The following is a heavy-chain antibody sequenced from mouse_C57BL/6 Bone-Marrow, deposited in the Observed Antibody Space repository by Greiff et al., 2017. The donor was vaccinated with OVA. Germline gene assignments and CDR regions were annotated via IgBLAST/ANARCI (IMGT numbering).Heavy chain of an antibody. Sequence: QVQLQQSGAELVRPGTSVKVSCKASGYAFTNYLIEWVKQRPGQGLEWIGVINPGSGGTNYNEKFKGKATLTADKSSSTAYMQLSSLTSEDSAVYFRAGYYSNFHWYFDVWGTGTTVTVSS. J-gene: IGHJ1*03. CDR1: GYAFTNYL. D-gene: IGHD2-5*01. CDR3: AGYYSNFHWYFDV. CDR2: INPGSGGT. V-gene: IGHV1-54*01.